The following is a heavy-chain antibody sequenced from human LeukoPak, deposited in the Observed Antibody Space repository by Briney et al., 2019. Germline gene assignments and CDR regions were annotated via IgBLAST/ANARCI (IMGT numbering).Heavy chain of an antibody. CDR3: ARDTTYYYDSSGYYYVGYFDY. CDR1: GGSISSYY. D-gene: IGHD3-22*01. V-gene: IGHV4-59*01. J-gene: IGHJ4*02. Sequence: SETLSLTCTVSGGSISSYYWSWIRQPPGKGPEWIGYIYYSGSTNYNPSLKSRVTISVDTSKNQFSLKLSSVTAADTAVYYCARDTTYYYDSSGYYYVGYFDYWGQGTLVTVSS. CDR2: IYYSGST.